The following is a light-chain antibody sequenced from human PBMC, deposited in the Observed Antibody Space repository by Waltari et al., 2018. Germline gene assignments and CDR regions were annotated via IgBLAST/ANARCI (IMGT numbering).Light chain of an antibody. V-gene: IGLV3-25*03. CDR2: KDS. Sequence: SSELTQSPSVSVSPGQTARITCSGDALPDQYAFWYQQKPGQAPELVICKDSERPSGIPERFSGSSSGTIVTLTISGVQAEDEADYYCQAADSSGTLFGGGTRLTVL. CDR1: ALPDQY. CDR3: QAADSSGTL. J-gene: IGLJ2*01.